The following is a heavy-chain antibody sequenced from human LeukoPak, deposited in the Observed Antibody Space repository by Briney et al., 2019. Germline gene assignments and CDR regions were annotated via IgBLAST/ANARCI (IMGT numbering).Heavy chain of an antibody. CDR3: ARDQPLHFSGYDEGLDY. CDR2: IYTSGSTSGST. Sequence: RASETLSLTCTVSGGSISSNNYYWSWIRQPAGKGLEWIGRIYTSGSTSGSTNYNPSLKSRVTISVDTSKNQFSLKLSSVTAADTAVYYCARDQPLHFSGYDEGLDYWGQGTLVTVSS. V-gene: IGHV4-61*02. D-gene: IGHD5-12*01. J-gene: IGHJ4*02. CDR1: GGSISSNNYY.